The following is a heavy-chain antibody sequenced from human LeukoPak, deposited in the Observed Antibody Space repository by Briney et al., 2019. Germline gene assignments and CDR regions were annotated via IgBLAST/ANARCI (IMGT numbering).Heavy chain of an antibody. CDR2: IYSGDGT. Sequence: PGGSLRLSCAASGFTVRSNYMIWVRQAPGKGLEWASVIYSGDGTYYADSVKGRFTISRDNSKNTLYLQMNNLRVEDTAVYYCACLLRDYWGQGTLVTVSS. CDR3: ACLLRDY. CDR1: GFTVRSNY. J-gene: IGHJ4*02. V-gene: IGHV3-53*01. D-gene: IGHD1-26*01.